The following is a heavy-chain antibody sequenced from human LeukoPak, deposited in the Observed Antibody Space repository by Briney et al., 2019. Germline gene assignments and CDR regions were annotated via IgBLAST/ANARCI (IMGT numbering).Heavy chain of an antibody. J-gene: IGHJ4*02. Sequence: HPGGSLRLSCAASGFTFSSYAMSWVRQAPGKGLEWVSAISGSGGSTYYADSVKGRFTISRDNSKNTLYLQMNSLRAEDTAVYYCAKLGAYYYDSSGYFADYWGQGTLVTVSS. D-gene: IGHD3-22*01. V-gene: IGHV3-23*01. CDR3: AKLGAYYYDSSGYFADY. CDR2: ISGSGGST. CDR1: GFTFSSYA.